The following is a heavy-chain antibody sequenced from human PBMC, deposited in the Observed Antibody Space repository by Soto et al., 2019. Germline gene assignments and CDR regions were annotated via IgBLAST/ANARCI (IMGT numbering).Heavy chain of an antibody. Sequence: SQTLSLTCTVSGGSISSSSYYWGWIRQPPGKGLEWIGSIYYSGSTYYNPSLKSQVTISVATSKNQFSLKLSSVTAADTAVYYCALTPKTRIYYYYYMDVWGKGTTVTVSS. CDR2: IYYSGST. CDR1: GGSISSSSYY. D-gene: IGHD3-9*01. J-gene: IGHJ6*03. V-gene: IGHV4-39*01. CDR3: ALTPKTRIYYYYYMDV.